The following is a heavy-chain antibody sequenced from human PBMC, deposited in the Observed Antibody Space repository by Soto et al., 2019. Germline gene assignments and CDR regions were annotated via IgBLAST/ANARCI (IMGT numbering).Heavy chain of an antibody. CDR3: ARERGGYGLFDS. D-gene: IGHD5-18*01. J-gene: IGHJ4*02. Sequence: SETLSLTCTVSGGSISNAAYSWSWIRQPPGKGLEWIGYIYPSGMPFYNPSLRSRVTISIDRSNDQFSLDLKSVTAADTAVYYCARERGGYGLFDSWGQGTLVTVSS. CDR1: GGSISNAAYS. V-gene: IGHV4-30-2*01. CDR2: IYPSGMP.